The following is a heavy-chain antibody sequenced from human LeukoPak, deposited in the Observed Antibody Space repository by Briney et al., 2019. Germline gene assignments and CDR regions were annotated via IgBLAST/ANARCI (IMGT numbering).Heavy chain of an antibody. CDR2: IDNDGSDT. V-gene: IGHV3-74*01. J-gene: IGHJ5*02. CDR1: GFTFTSHW. CDR3: VRDRPHNWFDP. Sequence: GGSLRLSCAASGFTFTSHWMHWVRQAPGKGLVWVSRIDNDGSDTTYADPVRGRFTISRDNAKNTLYLQMDSLRAEDTAVYYCVRDRPHNWFDPWGQGTLVTVSS. D-gene: IGHD6-6*01.